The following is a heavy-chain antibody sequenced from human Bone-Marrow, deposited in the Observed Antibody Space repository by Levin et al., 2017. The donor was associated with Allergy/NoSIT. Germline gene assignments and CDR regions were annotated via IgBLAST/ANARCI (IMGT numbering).Heavy chain of an antibody. Sequence: QAWGSLRLSCAASGFTFSSYEMNWVRQAPGKGLEWVSYISGSGSTIYYADSVKGRFTISRDNTKNSLYLQMNSLGAEDTAVYNCARSSSPGLGMDVWGQGTTVTVSS. V-gene: IGHV3-48*03. CDR1: GFTFSSYE. J-gene: IGHJ6*02. CDR2: ISGSGSTI. CDR3: ARSSSPGLGMDV. D-gene: IGHD2-2*01.